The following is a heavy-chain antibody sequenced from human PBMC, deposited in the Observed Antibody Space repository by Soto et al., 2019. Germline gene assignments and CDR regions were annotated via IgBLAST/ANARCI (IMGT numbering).Heavy chain of an antibody. CDR3: ARDCRSSRWYQSPSDS. Sequence: EVQLVESGGGLVQPGGSLRLSCLASGFTFSNYWMTWVRQAPGKGLEWVATIEQDGSEKYYVDSLKGRFTISRDNARNSPHLQLNSRSAEDTAFYYCARDCRSSRWYQSPSDSWGQGTLVTVSS. J-gene: IGHJ5*02. CDR2: IEQDGSEK. CDR1: GFTFSNYW. D-gene: IGHD6-13*01. V-gene: IGHV3-7*05.